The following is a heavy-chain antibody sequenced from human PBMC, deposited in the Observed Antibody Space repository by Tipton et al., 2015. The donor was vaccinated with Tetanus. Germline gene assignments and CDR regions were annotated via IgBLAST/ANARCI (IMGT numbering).Heavy chain of an antibody. Sequence: QLVQSGAEVKKPGSSVKVSCKASGGGFSKFAISWVRQAPGQGLELMGTIIPAFTTVTYEQKFRGRVTITADGSTNTAYMELSSMTSDDTAVCFCARGRSHLYNWNVGYFDFWGQGTLVTVSS. CDR3: ARGRSHLYNWNVGYFDF. CDR2: IIPAFTTV. J-gene: IGHJ4*02. D-gene: IGHD1-20*01. V-gene: IGHV1-69*18. CDR1: GGGFSKFA.